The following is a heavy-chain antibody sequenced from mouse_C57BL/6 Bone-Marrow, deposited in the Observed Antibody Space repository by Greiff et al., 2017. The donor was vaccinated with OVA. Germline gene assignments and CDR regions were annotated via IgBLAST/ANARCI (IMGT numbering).Heavy chain of an antibody. CDR2: INPGSGGT. D-gene: IGHD2-3*01. Sequence: QVQLQQSGAELVRPGTSVKVSCKASGYAFTNYLIEWVKQRPGQGLEWIGVINPGSGGTNYNEKFKGKATLTADKSSSTAYMQLSSLTSEDSAVYFCERGLLRMDYWGQGTAVTVSS. CDR3: ERGLLRMDY. V-gene: IGHV1-54*01. CDR1: GYAFTNYL. J-gene: IGHJ4*01.